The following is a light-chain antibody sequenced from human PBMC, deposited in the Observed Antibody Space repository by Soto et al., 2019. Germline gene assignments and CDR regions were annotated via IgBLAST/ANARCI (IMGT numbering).Light chain of an antibody. CDR1: QSVSSSY. Sequence: EIVLTQSPGTLSLAPGERATLSCRASQSVSSSYLAWYQQKPGQAPRLLIYGASSRATGIPDRFSGSGSGTDFTLTISRLEPEDFAVYYCQQYNNWPSWTFGQGTEVDIK. CDR3: QQYNNWPSWT. CDR2: GAS. V-gene: IGKV3-20*01. J-gene: IGKJ1*01.